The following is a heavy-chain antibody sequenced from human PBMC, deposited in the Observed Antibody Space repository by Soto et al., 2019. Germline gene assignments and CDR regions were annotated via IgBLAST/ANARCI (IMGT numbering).Heavy chain of an antibody. CDR3: ASNRHSNYYYGMDV. CDR1: GYSFTSYW. V-gene: IGHV5-10-1*01. J-gene: IGHJ6*02. CDR2: IDPSESYT. D-gene: IGHD2-15*01. Sequence: PGESLKISCKGSGYSFTSYWISWVRQMPGKGLEWMGRIDPSESYTKYSPSFQGHVTISADKSISTAYLQWSSLKASATDMYYCASNRHSNYYYGMDVWGQGTTVTVSS.